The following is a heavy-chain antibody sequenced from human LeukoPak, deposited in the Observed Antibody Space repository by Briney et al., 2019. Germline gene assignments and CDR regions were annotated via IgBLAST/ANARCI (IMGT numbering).Heavy chain of an antibody. Sequence: GGSLRLSCAASGFTVSSSPINWVRQAPGKGLEWVSYISSSGSTIYYADSVKGRFTISRDNAKNSLYLQMNSLRAEDTAVYYCARGHYDFWSGPMWVWGQGTTVTVSS. J-gene: IGHJ6*02. D-gene: IGHD3-3*01. CDR1: GFTVSSSP. V-gene: IGHV3-48*04. CDR3: ARGHYDFWSGPMWV. CDR2: ISSSGSTI.